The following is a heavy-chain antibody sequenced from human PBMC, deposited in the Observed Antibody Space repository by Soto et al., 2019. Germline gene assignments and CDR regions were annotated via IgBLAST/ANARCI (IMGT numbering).Heavy chain of an antibody. CDR1: GYTFTSYA. J-gene: IGHJ3*02. CDR3: ARGGSYDFWSGLGSHDAFDI. Sequence: GASVKVSCKASGYTFTSYAMHWVRQAPGQRLEWMGWINAGNGNTKYSQKFQGRVTITRDTSASTAYMELSSLRSEDTAVYYCARGGSYDFWSGLGSHDAFDIWGQGTMVTVS. D-gene: IGHD3-3*01. CDR2: INAGNGNT. V-gene: IGHV1-3*01.